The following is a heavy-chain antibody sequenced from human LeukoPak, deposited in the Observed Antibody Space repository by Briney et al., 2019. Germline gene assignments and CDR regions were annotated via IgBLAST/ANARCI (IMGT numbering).Heavy chain of an antibody. D-gene: IGHD3-3*01. V-gene: IGHV1-69*06. CDR2: IIPIFGTV. Sequence: GASVKVSCKASGGTLSSCAISWVRQAPGQGLEWMGGIIPIFGTVNYAQKFQGRVTIPADKSTSTAYMELSSLRSEDTAVYYCARSLFRFLEWSYRSYYYYMDVWGKGTTVTVSS. J-gene: IGHJ6*03. CDR3: ARSLFRFLEWSYRSYYYYMDV. CDR1: GGTLSSCA.